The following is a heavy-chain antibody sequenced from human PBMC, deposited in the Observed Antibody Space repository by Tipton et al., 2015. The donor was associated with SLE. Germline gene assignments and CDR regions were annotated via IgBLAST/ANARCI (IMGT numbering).Heavy chain of an antibody. D-gene: IGHD3-22*01. CDR2: INPRGGST. CDR3: ARDALNFYDSGDVRYYHMDG. V-gene: IGHV1-46*01. CDR1: GYTFSSYS. J-gene: IGHJ6*03. Sequence: QSGPEVKKPGASVKVSCKASGYTFSSYSMHWVRQAPGQALEWMGIINPRGGSTRYAQKFQGRVIMTRDTSTSAVYMELTSLRSEDTAMYYCARDALNFYDSGDVRYYHMDGWGKGTTVTVSS.